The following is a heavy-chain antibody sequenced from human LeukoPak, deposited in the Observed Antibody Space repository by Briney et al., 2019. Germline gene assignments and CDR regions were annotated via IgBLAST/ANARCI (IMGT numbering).Heavy chain of an antibody. CDR2: IYYSGST. CDR3: ARLIIAAAGPGRWFDP. CDR1: GGSISSSNYY. V-gene: IGHV4-39*01. J-gene: IGHJ5*02. Sequence: SETLSLTCTVSGGSISSSNYYWGWIRQPPGKGLEWIGSIYYSGSTFYNPSLKSRVTMSVDTSKSQFSLNLSSVTAADTAVYYCARLIIAAAGPGRWFDPWGQGTLVTVSS. D-gene: IGHD6-13*01.